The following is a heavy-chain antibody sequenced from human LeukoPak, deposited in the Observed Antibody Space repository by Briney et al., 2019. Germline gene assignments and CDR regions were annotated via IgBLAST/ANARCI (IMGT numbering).Heavy chain of an antibody. CDR2: INPNSGGT. CDR3: ARDYSGTYYGGKDY. V-gene: IGHV1-2*02. D-gene: IGHD1-26*01. J-gene: IGHJ4*02. Sequence: ASVKVSCKASGYTFTGYYMHWVRQAPGQGLEWMGWINPNSGGTNYAQKFQGRVTMTRDTSISTAYMELSRLTSDDTAVYYCARDYSGTYYGGKDYGGQGTLVTVSS. CDR1: GYTFTGYY.